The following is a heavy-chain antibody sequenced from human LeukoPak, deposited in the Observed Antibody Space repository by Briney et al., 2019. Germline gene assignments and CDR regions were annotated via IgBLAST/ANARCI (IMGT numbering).Heavy chain of an antibody. CDR1: GGTFSSYA. D-gene: IGHD2-2*01. CDR3: ARGGCSSTSCYYYYYMDV. Sequence: GASVKVSCKASGGTFSSYAISWVRQAPGQGLEWMGGIIPIFGTANYAQKFQGRVTITADESTSTAYMELSSLRSEDTAVYYCARGGCSSTSCYYYYYMDVWGKGTTVTVSS. V-gene: IGHV1-69*13. CDR2: IIPIFGTA. J-gene: IGHJ6*03.